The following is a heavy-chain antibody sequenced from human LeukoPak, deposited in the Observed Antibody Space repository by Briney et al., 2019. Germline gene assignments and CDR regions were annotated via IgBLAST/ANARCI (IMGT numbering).Heavy chain of an antibody. V-gene: IGHV4-59*12. CDR3: TIDHHRYYRIL. J-gene: IGHJ4*02. Sequence: SETLSLTCIVPLDSPRADYWSRVRQPPGKGLEWIGYIFYSGGTNYNPSLKSRVTISVDTSKNQFSLKLSSVTAAESAAYYCTIDHHRYYRILWGQGTLVTVSS. D-gene: IGHD3-16*02. CDR1: LDSPRADY. CDR2: IFYSGGT.